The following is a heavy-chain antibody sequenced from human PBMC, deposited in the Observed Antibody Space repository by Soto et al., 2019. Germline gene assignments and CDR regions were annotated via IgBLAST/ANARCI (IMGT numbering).Heavy chain of an antibody. CDR1: SGSISSSNW. CDR2: IYHSGRT. J-gene: IGHJ5*02. Sequence: QVQLQESGPGLVKPSGTLSLTCAVSSGSISSSNWWSWVRQPPGKGLAWIGEIYHSGRTNYNPSLKSRDTISVDKSKNQFSLKLSSVTAADTAVYYCAIGVEDNWNPSVFDPWGQGTLVTVSS. V-gene: IGHV4-4*02. D-gene: IGHD1-1*01. CDR3: AIGVEDNWNPSVFDP.